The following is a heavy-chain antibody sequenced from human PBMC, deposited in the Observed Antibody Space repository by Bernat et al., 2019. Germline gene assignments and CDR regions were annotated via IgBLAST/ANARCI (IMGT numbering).Heavy chain of an antibody. CDR1: GFTFSSFW. CDR2: INHSGST. CDR3: ARGYGDYHY. J-gene: IGHJ4*02. V-gene: IGHV4-34*01. Sequence: VQLVESGGGLVQPGGSLRLSCTASGFTFSSFWMSWIRQPPGKGLEWIGEINHSGSTNYNPSLKSRVTISVDTSKNQFSLKLSSVTAADTAVYYCARGYGDYHYWGQGTLVTVSS. D-gene: IGHD4-17*01.